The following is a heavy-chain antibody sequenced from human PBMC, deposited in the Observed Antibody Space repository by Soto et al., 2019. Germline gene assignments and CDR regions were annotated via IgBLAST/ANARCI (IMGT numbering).Heavy chain of an antibody. CDR1: GGTFSSYA. D-gene: IGHD3-22*01. Sequence: GASVKVSCKASGGTFSSYAISWVRQAPGQGLEWMGGIIPIFGTANYAQKFQGRVTITADESTSTAYMELSSLRSEDTAVYYCAREYYYDSSGYLDYWGQGTLVTVSS. J-gene: IGHJ4*02. V-gene: IGHV1-69*13. CDR2: IIPIFGTA. CDR3: AREYYYDSSGYLDY.